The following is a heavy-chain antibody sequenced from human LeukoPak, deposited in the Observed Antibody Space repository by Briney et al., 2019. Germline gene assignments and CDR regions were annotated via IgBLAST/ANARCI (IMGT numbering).Heavy chain of an antibody. D-gene: IGHD3-10*01. CDR3: AKRMIRGVNHDAFDL. Sequence: GGSLRLSCAASGFTFSRYAMSWVRQAPGKGLEWVSAVSGSGGSTYYADSVKGLFTISRDNSKNTLYLQMNSLRAEDTAVYYCAKRMIRGVNHDAFDLWGQGAMVTVSS. J-gene: IGHJ3*01. CDR1: GFTFSRYA. V-gene: IGHV3-23*01. CDR2: VSGSGGST.